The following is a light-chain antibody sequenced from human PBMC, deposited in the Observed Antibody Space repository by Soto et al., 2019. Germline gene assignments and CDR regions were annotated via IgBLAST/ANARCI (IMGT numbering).Light chain of an antibody. V-gene: IGLV4-69*01. CDR1: SGHSSYA. J-gene: IGLJ1*01. Sequence: QLVLTQSPSASATLGASVKLTCTLSSGHSSYAIAWHQQQPEKSPRYLMKVNSDGSHTGGDGIPNRFAGSSSGAARYLIISRRTAEEDADYYCQSWGTGINYVFGTGTKVTVL. CDR2: VNSDGSH. CDR3: QSWGTGINYV.